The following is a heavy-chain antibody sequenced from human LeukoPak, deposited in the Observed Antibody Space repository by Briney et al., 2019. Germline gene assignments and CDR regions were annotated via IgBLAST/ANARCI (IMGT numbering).Heavy chain of an antibody. D-gene: IGHD6-19*01. J-gene: IGHJ4*02. CDR3: ATAVASSSGWYADY. CDR2: IWFDGKNE. Sequence: PGGSLRLSCAASGFTFSSFGMHWVRQAPGKGLEWVADIWFDGKNEHFADSVKGRFTISRDNSKNTMYLQMNSLRAEDTAVYYCATAVASSSGWYADYWGRGTLVTVSS. V-gene: IGHV3-33*01. CDR1: GFTFSSFG.